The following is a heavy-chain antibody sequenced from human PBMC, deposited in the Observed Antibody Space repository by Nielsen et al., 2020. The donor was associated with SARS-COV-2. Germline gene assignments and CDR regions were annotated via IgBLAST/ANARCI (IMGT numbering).Heavy chain of an antibody. D-gene: IGHD3-22*01. CDR3: AKDPGLDYYDSSGYDY. Sequence: SLKISCAASGFTFDDYAMHWVRQAPGMGLEWVSGISWNSGSIGYADSVKGRFTISRDNAKNSLYLQMNSLRAEDTALYYCAKDPGLDYYDSSGYDYWGQGTLVTVSS. V-gene: IGHV3-9*01. CDR1: GFTFDDYA. J-gene: IGHJ4*02. CDR2: ISWNSGSI.